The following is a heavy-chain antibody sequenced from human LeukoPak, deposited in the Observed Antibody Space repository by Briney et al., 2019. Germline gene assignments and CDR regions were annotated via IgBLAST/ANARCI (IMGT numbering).Heavy chain of an antibody. J-gene: IGHJ4*02. CDR3: ARAVSGRFDY. CDR2: IYYSGST. Sequence: PSETLSLTCTVSGGSMSPYHWGWIRQPPGTGLEWTGYIYYSGSTNYNPSLKSRVTISVDTSKNQFSLKLSSLTAADTAIYYCARAVSGRFDYWGQGTLVTVSS. CDR1: GGSMSPYH. D-gene: IGHD6-19*01. V-gene: IGHV4-59*08.